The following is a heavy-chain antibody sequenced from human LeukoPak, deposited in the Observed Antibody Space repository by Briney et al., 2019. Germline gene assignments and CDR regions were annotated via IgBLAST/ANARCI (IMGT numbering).Heavy chain of an antibody. V-gene: IGHV1-2*02. Sequence: ASVKVSCKASGYTFTGYYMHWVRQAPGQGLEWMGWINPNSGGTNYAQKFQGRVTMTRDTSISTAYMELSRLRSDDTAVYYCARSADFWSGYSQDYWGQGTLVTVSS. CDR3: ARSADFWSGYSQDY. CDR2: INPNSGGT. D-gene: IGHD3-3*01. J-gene: IGHJ4*02. CDR1: GYTFTGYY.